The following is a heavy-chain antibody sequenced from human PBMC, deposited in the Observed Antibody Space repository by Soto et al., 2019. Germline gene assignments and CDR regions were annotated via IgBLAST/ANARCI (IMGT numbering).Heavy chain of an antibody. CDR1: GFTLSSYR. Sequence: PGGSLRLSCAASGFTLSSYRLSWVRQAPGKGLEWVSYISSGSTTIYYADSVKGRFTISRDNAKNSLYLQMNSLRAEDTAVYYCATYSSSWYVWDYWGQGTLVTVSS. CDR3: ATYSSSWYVWDY. D-gene: IGHD6-13*01. J-gene: IGHJ4*02. CDR2: ISSGSTTI. V-gene: IGHV3-48*01.